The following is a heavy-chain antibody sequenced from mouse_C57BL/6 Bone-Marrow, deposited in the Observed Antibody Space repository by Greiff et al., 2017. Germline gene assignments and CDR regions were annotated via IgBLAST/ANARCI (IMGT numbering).Heavy chain of an antibody. CDR2: IYPGSGST. CDR3: AREGVYYYAMDY. V-gene: IGHV1-55*01. CDR1: GYTFTSYW. Sequence: QVQLQQPGAELVKPGASVTMSCKASGYTFTSYWITWVKQRPGQGLEWIGDIYPGSGSTNYNEKFKSKATLTVDTSSSTAYMQLSSLTSEDSAVYYCAREGVYYYAMDYWGQGTSVTVSS. J-gene: IGHJ4*01.